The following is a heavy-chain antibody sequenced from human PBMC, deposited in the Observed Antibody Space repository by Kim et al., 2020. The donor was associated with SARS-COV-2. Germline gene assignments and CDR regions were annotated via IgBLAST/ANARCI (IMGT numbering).Heavy chain of an antibody. D-gene: IGHD3-16*02. CDR1: GYTFTSYY. Sequence: ASVKVSCKASGYTFTSYYMHWVRQAPGQGLEWMGIINPSGGSTSYAQKFQGRVTMTRDTSTSTVYMELSSLRSEDTAVYYCARVQGPLTDYDYVWGSYRQKPYFDYWGQGTLVTVSS. J-gene: IGHJ4*02. CDR3: ARVQGPLTDYDYVWGSYRQKPYFDY. CDR2: INPSGGST. V-gene: IGHV1-46*01.